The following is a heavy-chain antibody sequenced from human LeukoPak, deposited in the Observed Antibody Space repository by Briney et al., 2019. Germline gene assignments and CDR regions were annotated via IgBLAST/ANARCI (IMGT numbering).Heavy chain of an antibody. D-gene: IGHD1-14*01. V-gene: IGHV4-59*03. CDR3: AKSERNVGPFDY. J-gene: IGHJ4*02. CDR2: IYVSGYT. Sequence: SETLSLACTLYSGSISSYYWSWIRRPPGKGLECIGCIYVSGYTKYKPSLKSRVIMSVDTSKNQFSLNLSSVTAADTAVYYCAKSERNVGPFDYWGQGTLVAVSS. CDR1: SGSISSYY.